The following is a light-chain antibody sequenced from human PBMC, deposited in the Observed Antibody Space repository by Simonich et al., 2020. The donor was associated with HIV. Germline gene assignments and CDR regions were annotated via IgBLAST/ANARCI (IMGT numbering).Light chain of an antibody. Sequence: DIQMTQSPSSVSASVGDRVTIPCRASQGISSWLTWYQQKPGKVPKVLIYKASSLESGVPSRFSGSGSGTEFTLTMSSLQPDDFATYYCQQDNSFLWTFGQGTKVEIK. J-gene: IGKJ1*01. CDR3: QQDNSFLWT. CDR1: QGISSW. V-gene: IGKV1-5*03. CDR2: KAS.